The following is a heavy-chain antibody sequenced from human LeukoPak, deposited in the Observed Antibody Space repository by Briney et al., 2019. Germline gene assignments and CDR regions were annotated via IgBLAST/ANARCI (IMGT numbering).Heavy chain of an antibody. CDR1: GGSISLTGYY. J-gene: IGHJ4*02. Sequence: SETLSLTCTVSGGSISLTGYYWGWIRQPPGKGLEWIGSIYHSGSTYYNPSLKSRVTISVDTSKNQFSLKLSSVTAADTAVYYCARVAFWSGYYTHFDYWGQGTLVTVSS. V-gene: IGHV4-39*07. CDR3: ARVAFWSGYYTHFDY. D-gene: IGHD3-3*01. CDR2: IYHSGST.